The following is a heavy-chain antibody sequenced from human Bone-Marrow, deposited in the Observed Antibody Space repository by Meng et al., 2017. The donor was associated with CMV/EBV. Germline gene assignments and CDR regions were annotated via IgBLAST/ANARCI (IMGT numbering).Heavy chain of an antibody. J-gene: IGHJ6*02. D-gene: IGHD2-2*02. CDR2: IKQEGSEK. CDR1: GFIFSSYW. Sequence: ESPKISWAAPGFIFSSYWMSRVRQAPGKGLEWVANIKQEGSEKYYVDPVKGRFTISGDNAKNSLFLQMNSLRAEDTAVYYCARVLLPHYCSSTSCYSPYYYYYGMDVWGQGTTVTVSS. CDR3: ARVLLPHYCSSTSCYSPYYYYYGMDV. V-gene: IGHV3-7*01.